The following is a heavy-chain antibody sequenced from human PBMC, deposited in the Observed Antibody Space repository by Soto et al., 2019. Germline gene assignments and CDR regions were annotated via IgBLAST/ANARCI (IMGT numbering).Heavy chain of an antibody. CDR2: ISGSGGST. Sequence: EVQLLESGGGLVQPGGSLRLSCAASGFTFSSYAMSWVRQAPGKGLEWVSVISGSGGSTYYADSVKGRFTISRDNSKNTLYLQMNSLRAEDTAVYYCTRRTSGWYLDYWGQGTLVTVSS. J-gene: IGHJ4*02. CDR3: TRRTSGWYLDY. D-gene: IGHD6-19*01. CDR1: GFTFSSYA. V-gene: IGHV3-23*01.